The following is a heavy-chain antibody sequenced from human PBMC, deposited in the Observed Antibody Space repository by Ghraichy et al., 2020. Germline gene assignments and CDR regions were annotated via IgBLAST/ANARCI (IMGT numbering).Heavy chain of an antibody. V-gene: IGHV6-1*01. D-gene: IGHD1-7*01. CDR3: ARVPTYPGIAGTTRFHHWFDP. CDR1: GDSVSSTNTA. CDR2: TYYRSEWSN. J-gene: IGHJ5*02. Sequence: SETLSLTCAISGDSVSSTNTAWNWIRQSPSRGLEWLGRTYYRSEWSNDYAVSVKGRITINPDTTKNQFSLQLNSVTPEDTAVYYCARVPTYPGIAGTTRFHHWFDPWGQGAPVTVSS.